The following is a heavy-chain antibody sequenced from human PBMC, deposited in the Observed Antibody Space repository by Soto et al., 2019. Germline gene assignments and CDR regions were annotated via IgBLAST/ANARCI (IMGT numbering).Heavy chain of an antibody. CDR3: ARDQVYYDSSGPVDY. J-gene: IGHJ4*02. CDR1: GFTFSSYG. CDR2: IWYDGSNK. Sequence: QVQLVESGGGVVQPGRSLRLSCAASGFTFSSYGMHWVRQAPGKGLEWVAVIWYDGSNKYYADSVKGRFTISRDNSKNPLYLQMNSLRAEDTAVYYCARDQVYYDSSGPVDYWGQGNLVTVSA. V-gene: IGHV3-33*01. D-gene: IGHD3-22*01.